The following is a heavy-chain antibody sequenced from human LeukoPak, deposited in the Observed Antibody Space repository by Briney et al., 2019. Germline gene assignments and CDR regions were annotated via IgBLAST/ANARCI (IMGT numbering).Heavy chain of an antibody. Sequence: SETLSPTCTVSGGSISSYSWSWIRQPPGKGLEWIGYIYYSGSTNYNPSLKSRVTISVDTPKNQFSLKLSSVTAADTAVYYCARDSSARGDFDYWGQGTLVTVSS. CDR2: IYYSGST. J-gene: IGHJ4*02. V-gene: IGHV4-59*01. D-gene: IGHD3-10*01. CDR3: ARDSSARGDFDY. CDR1: GGSISSYS.